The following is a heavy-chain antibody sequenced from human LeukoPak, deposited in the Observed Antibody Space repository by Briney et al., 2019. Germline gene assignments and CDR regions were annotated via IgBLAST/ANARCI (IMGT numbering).Heavy chain of an antibody. D-gene: IGHD3-3*01. CDR3: ARAPPLTRDFWSGYYTGIRYYYYMEV. CDR1: GYTFTSYG. J-gene: IGHJ6*03. Sequence: GASVKVSCKASGYTFTSYGISWVRQAPGQGLEWMGWISAYNGNTNYAQKFQGRVTITRNTSISTAYMELSSLRSEDTAVYYCARAPPLTRDFWSGYYTGIRYYYYMEVWGKGTTVTVSS. V-gene: IGHV1-18*01. CDR2: ISAYNGNT.